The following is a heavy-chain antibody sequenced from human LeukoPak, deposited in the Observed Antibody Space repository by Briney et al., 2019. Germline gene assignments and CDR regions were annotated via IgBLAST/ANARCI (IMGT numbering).Heavy chain of an antibody. J-gene: IGHJ4*02. Sequence: GGSLRLSCAASGFTFSSFSMNWVRQAPGKGLEWVSSISSSGSYKYYADSVKGRFTISRDNAKNSLYLQMNSLRAEDTAVYYCARGLSSGCGQGTLVTVSS. CDR3: ARGLSSG. D-gene: IGHD6-19*01. CDR1: GFTFSSFS. V-gene: IGHV3-21*01. CDR2: ISSSGSYK.